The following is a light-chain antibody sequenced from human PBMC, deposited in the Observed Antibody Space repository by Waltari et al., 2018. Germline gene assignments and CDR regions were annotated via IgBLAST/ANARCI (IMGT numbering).Light chain of an antibody. V-gene: IGLV8-61*01. Sequence: QTAVTQEPALSVYPGGTVTHTCGWCPGLVLTTYYPIWYQQAPGQAPRTLIFDTNTRSSGVPDRFSGSILDNKAALTITGAQADDESDYYCVLSMGSGIWVFGGGTKLTVL. J-gene: IGLJ3*02. CDR3: VLSMGSGIWV. CDR2: DTN. CDR1: PGLVLTTYY.